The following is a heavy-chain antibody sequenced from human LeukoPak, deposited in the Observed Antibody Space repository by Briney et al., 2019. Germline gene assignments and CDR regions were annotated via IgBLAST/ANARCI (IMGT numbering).Heavy chain of an antibody. CDR2: ISAYNGNT. V-gene: IGHV1-18*01. CDR1: GYTFTSYG. J-gene: IGHJ3*02. Sequence: ASAKVSCKASGYTFTSYGISWVRQAPGQGLEWMGWISAYNGNTNYAQKLQGRVTMTTDTSTSTAYMGLRSLRSDDTAVYYCAREPAYYDFWSGYYRGGGSDAFDIWGQGTMVTVSS. CDR3: AREPAYYDFWSGYYRGGGSDAFDI. D-gene: IGHD3-3*01.